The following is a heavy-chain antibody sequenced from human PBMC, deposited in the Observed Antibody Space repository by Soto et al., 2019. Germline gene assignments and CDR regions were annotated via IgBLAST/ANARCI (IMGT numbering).Heavy chain of an antibody. V-gene: IGHV1-69*01. CDR3: AREPGIAVAGRSYGMDV. CDR1: GGTFSSYA. D-gene: IGHD6-19*01. CDR2: IIPIFGTA. J-gene: IGHJ6*02. Sequence: QVQLVQSGAEVKKPGSSVKVSCKASGGTFSSYAISWVRQAPGQGLEWMGGIIPIFGTANYAQKFQGRVTITADESTSTAYMELSSLRSXDTAVYYCAREPGIAVAGRSYGMDVWGQGTTVTVSS.